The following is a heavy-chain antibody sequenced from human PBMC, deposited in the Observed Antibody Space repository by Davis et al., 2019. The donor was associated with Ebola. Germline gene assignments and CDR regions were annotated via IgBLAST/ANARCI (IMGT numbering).Heavy chain of an antibody. V-gene: IGHV5-51*01. Sequence: GESLKISCKASEYKFANYWIGWVRQKPGKGLEWMGMIYPSDSDTRYSPSFQGQVTISVDRSISTAYLQWSSLKASDTAMYYCAKQESLYGSSDYWGQGTLVTVSS. CDR1: EYKFANYW. J-gene: IGHJ4*02. CDR3: AKQESLYGSSDY. CDR2: IYPSDSDT. D-gene: IGHD3-22*01.